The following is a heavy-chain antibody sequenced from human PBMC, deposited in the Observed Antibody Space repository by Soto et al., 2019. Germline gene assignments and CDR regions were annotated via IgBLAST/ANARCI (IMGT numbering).Heavy chain of an antibody. V-gene: IGHV5-10-1*01. CDR3: ARLSHYNYDMDV. CDR1: WYSFSSYW. J-gene: IGHJ6*02. Sequence: GGALKISRKGFWYSFSSYWISWGRRMPGKGLEWMGRIDPSDSYTNYSPSFQGHVTISADKSISTAYLQWSRLKASDTAMYYCARLSHYNYDMDVWGQGTTVTVSS. CDR2: IDPSDSYT.